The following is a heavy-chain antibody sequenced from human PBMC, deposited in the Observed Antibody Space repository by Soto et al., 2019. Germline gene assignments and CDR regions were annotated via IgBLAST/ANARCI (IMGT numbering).Heavy chain of an antibody. Sequence: SVKVSCKASGGTFSSYAISWLRQAPGQGLEWMGGIIPIFGTANYAQKFQGRVTITADESTSTAYMELSSLRSEDTAVYYCARDLSGYSYGQLDYWGQGTLVTVSS. V-gene: IGHV1-69*13. CDR2: IIPIFGTA. D-gene: IGHD5-18*01. CDR3: ARDLSGYSYGQLDY. CDR1: GGTFSSYA. J-gene: IGHJ4*02.